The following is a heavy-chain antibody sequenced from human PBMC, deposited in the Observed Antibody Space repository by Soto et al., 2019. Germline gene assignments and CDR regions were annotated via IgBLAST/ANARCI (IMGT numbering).Heavy chain of an antibody. D-gene: IGHD2-15*01. CDR3: ATGGSPLNAYYYGMDV. CDR1: GYSFTSYW. J-gene: IGHJ6*02. V-gene: IGHV5-51*01. Sequence: GESLKISCKGPGYSFTSYWIGWVRQMPGKGLEWMGIIYPGDSDTRYSPSFQGQVTISADKSISTAYLQWSSLKASDTAMYYCATGGSPLNAYYYGMDVWGQGTTVTVSS. CDR2: IYPGDSDT.